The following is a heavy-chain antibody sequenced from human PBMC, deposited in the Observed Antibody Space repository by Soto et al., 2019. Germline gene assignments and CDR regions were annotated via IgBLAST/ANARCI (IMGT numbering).Heavy chain of an antibody. CDR2: VYSTGST. J-gene: IGHJ4*02. V-gene: IGHV4-30-4*08. CDR1: GASIRGSYYL. CDR3: ARDAIRGSAAMKPY. Sequence: SETLSLTCTVTGASIRGSYYLWSWIRQPPGEGLEWLGYVYSTGSTYYNPSLKSRISMSVDTSKNQFSLILSSVSAADTAVYYCARDAIRGSAAMKPYWGLGTLVTVSS.